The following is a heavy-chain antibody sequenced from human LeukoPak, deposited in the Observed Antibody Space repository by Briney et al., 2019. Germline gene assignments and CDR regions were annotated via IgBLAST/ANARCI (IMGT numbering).Heavy chain of an antibody. J-gene: IGHJ4*02. CDR1: GFTFSDYY. D-gene: IGHD5/OR15-5a*01. Sequence: GGSLRLSCATSGFTFSDYYMSWIRQAPGKGLEWISYISSSSSYTNYVDSVEGRFTISRDNAKNSLYLQMNSLRAEDTAVYYCVRAVSVSSYYFDCWGQGTLVTVSS. V-gene: IGHV3-11*05. CDR2: ISSSSSYT. CDR3: VRAVSVSSYYFDC.